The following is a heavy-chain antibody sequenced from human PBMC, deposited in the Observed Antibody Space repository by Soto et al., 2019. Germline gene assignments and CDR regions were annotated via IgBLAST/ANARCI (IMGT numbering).Heavy chain of an antibody. CDR3: ATDLVSRAAS. CDR1: GFTFRSYA. V-gene: IGHV3-23*01. D-gene: IGHD2-21*01. J-gene: IGHJ5*02. CDR2: ISEGGAST. Sequence: GGSLRLSCVASGFTFRSYAMYWVRQAPGKGLEWVSAISEGGASTHYADSVKGRFTISRDNSRNTVYLQMSSLRAEDTALYFCATDLVSRAASWGQGTLVTVSS.